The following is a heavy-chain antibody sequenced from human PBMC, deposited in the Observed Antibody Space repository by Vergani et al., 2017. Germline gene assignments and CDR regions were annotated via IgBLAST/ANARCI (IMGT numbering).Heavy chain of an antibody. CDR2: INTQTGAP. Sequence: QVQVGQSGSELRKPGASVKVSCKASGDSFTDFAIIWLRQAPGQGLEWMGWINTQTGAPMYAQDFTGRFVFSLDTSVDTAYLQISSLKAEDTAVYYCARPARLRGVFSGLDVWGQGTTVTVSS. J-gene: IGHJ6*02. CDR3: ARPARLRGVFSGLDV. V-gene: IGHV7-4-1*02. CDR1: GDSFTDFA. D-gene: IGHD3-16*01.